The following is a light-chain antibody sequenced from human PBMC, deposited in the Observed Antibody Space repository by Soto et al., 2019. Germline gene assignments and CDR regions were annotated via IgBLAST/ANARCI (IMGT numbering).Light chain of an antibody. Sequence: QSALTQPASVSVSPGQSITISCTGTSSDVGGYTSVPWYRQHPGKAPKLMIYDVSNRPSGVSNRFSGSKSGNTASLTISGLQAEDEADYYCSSYTSSSTVVFGGGTKLTVL. CDR1: SSDVGGYTS. CDR3: SSYTSSSTVV. CDR2: DVS. V-gene: IGLV2-14*01. J-gene: IGLJ2*01.